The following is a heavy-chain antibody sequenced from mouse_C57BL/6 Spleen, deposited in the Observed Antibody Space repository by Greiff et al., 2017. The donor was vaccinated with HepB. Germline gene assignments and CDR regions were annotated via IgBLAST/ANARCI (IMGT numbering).Heavy chain of an antibody. V-gene: IGHV1-55*01. CDR3: ARMGIYYDYDLYAMDY. D-gene: IGHD2-4*01. Sequence: QVQLQQPGAELVKPGASVKMSCKASGYTFTSYWITWVKQRPGQGLEWIGDIYPGSGSTNYNEKFKSKATLTVDTSSSTAYMHRSSLTSEDSAVYYCARMGIYYDYDLYAMDYWGQGTSVTVSS. J-gene: IGHJ4*01. CDR1: GYTFTSYW. CDR2: IYPGSGST.